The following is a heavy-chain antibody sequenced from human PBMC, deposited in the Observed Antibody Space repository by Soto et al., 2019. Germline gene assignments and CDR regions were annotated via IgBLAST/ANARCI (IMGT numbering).Heavy chain of an antibody. J-gene: IGHJ4*02. CDR1: GYTFTTYG. Sequence: ASVKVACKASGYTFTTYGISRVRQAHGQGLEWMGWISAYNGNTNYAQNLQGRVTMTTDTSTSTAYMEMRSLRSDDTAVYYCARDGGLGPSHFDYWGQGTLVTVSS. CDR3: ARDGGLGPSHFDY. CDR2: ISAYNGNT. D-gene: IGHD3-16*01. V-gene: IGHV1-18*01.